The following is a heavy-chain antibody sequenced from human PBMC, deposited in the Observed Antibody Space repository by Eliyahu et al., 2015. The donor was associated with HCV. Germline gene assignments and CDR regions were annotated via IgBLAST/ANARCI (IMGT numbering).Heavy chain of an antibody. Sequence: QVQLVESGGGVVQPGRSLXLSCAASGFSLXRYGMHWVRQAPGKGLGWVAVIWYDGSSKYYADSVKGRFTISRDNSKNTVYLQMDSLRVEDTAVYFCARDPADTSGWYGDLWGQGTLVTVSS. D-gene: IGHD6-13*01. CDR1: GFSLXRYG. CDR2: IWYDGSSK. J-gene: IGHJ1*01. CDR3: ARDPADTSGWYGDL. V-gene: IGHV3-33*01.